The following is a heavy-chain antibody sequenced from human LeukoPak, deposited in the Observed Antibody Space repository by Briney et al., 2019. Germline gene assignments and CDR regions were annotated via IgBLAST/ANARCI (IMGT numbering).Heavy chain of an antibody. CDR1: GFTFSKFA. Sequence: GRSLRLSCAASGFTFSKFAMHWVRQAPGKGLDWVAVVSYGGSYKYYADSVKGRFTISRDNSKNTLYLQMDSLRAEDTAVYYCARAPGYGAAYYFDYWGQGTLVTVSS. J-gene: IGHJ4*02. CDR2: VSYGGSYK. V-gene: IGHV3-30*04. D-gene: IGHD1-1*01. CDR3: ARAPGYGAAYYFDY.